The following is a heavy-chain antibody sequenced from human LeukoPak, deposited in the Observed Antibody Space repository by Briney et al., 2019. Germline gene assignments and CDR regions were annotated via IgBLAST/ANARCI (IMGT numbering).Heavy chain of an antibody. Sequence: PSQTLPLTCTVSGDSISRGGYFWSWFRHLPGRGLEWIGYIYYDGSAYYNPSLMGRVTMSVDTSKTQFSLKLSSVSAADTAVYYCARLVCSGSSCSYGGAFDSWGQGTLVTVSS. CDR1: GDSISRGGYF. D-gene: IGHD2-2*01. CDR3: ARLVCSGSSCSYGGAFDS. V-gene: IGHV4-31*03. J-gene: IGHJ4*02. CDR2: IYYDGSA.